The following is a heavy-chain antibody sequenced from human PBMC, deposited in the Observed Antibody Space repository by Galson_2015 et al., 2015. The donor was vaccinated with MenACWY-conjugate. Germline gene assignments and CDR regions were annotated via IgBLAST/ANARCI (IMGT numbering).Heavy chain of an antibody. J-gene: IGHJ4*02. CDR1: GFTFSSYW. CDR3: ARSPVGPNYLDF. V-gene: IGHV3-7*03. Sequence: SLRLSCAASGFTFSSYWMHWVRQAPGKGLEWVANIKQDGSDKYFVDSVKGRFTISRDNAKNSLYLQMNSLRADDTAVYYCARSPVGPNYLDFWGQGTLVTVSS. D-gene: IGHD4-23*01. CDR2: IKQDGSDK.